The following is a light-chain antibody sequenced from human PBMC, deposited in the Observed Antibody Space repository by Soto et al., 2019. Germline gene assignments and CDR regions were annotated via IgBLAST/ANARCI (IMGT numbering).Light chain of an antibody. J-gene: IGLJ1*01. CDR1: SSDVGGYNY. CDR3: GSYTKSNTYV. CDR2: EVS. Sequence: SALTQPAYASGSPGQSITISCTGTSSDVGGYNYVSWYQQHSGKAPKLTIYEVSYRPSGVSNRFSGSKSGNTASLTISGLQPEDDAHYYCGSYTKSNTYVCGSRTK. V-gene: IGLV2-14*01.